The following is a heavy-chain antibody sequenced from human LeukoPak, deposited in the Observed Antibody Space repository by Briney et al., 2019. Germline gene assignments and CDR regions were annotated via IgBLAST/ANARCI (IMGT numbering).Heavy chain of an antibody. CDR3: ARAPRLYYYGSGSCVDY. D-gene: IGHD3-10*01. CDR1: GDSISSSNYY. Sequence: PSKTLSLTCTVSGDSISSSNYYWGWIRQPPGKGLEWIASIYYSGSTYYNPSLKSRVTISVDMSKNQFSLRLSSVTAADTAVYYCARAPRLYYYGSGSCVDYWGQGTLVTVSS. CDR2: IYYSGST. V-gene: IGHV4-39*07. J-gene: IGHJ4*02.